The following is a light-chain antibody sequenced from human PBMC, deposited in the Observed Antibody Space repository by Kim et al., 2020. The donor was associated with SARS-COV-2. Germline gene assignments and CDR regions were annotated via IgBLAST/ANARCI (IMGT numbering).Light chain of an antibody. CDR1: SGDVGGYNY. J-gene: IGLJ2*01. V-gene: IGLV2-14*01. CDR2: EVS. CDR3: SSYTSSTTRVV. Sequence: QSALTQPASVSGSPGQSITISCTGTSGDVGGYNYVSWYQQHPGKAPKLMISEVSNRPSGVSDRFSGSKSGNTASLTISGLQAEDEADYYCSSYTSSTTRVVFGGGTQLTVL.